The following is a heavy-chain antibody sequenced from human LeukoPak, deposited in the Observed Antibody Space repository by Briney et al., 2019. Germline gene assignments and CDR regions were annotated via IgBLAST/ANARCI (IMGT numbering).Heavy chain of an antibody. CDR2: ISDTGGDT. D-gene: IGHD3-22*01. V-gene: IGHV3-23*01. CDR3: AKHYFDSSIYYYYFDC. Sequence: GGSLRLSCAASGFTFSSYVMSWVRQAPGKGLEWVPDISDTGGDTYYADSVKGRFTISRDNSKNTLYLQMNSLRAEDTAVYYCAKHYFDSSIYYYYFDCWGQGTLVTVSS. J-gene: IGHJ4*02. CDR1: GFTFSSYV.